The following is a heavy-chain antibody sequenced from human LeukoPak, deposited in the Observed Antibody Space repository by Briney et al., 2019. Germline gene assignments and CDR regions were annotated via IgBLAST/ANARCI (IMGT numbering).Heavy chain of an antibody. Sequence: QPGGSLRLSCAASGFTFSSYAMSWVRQAPGKGLEWVSAISGSGGSSPYADSVKGRSTISRDNSKNTLYLQMNRLRAEDTAVYYCAKGYCASSTCYARFDTWGQGTLVTVSS. CDR1: GFTFSSYA. D-gene: IGHD2-2*01. CDR3: AKGYCASSTCYARFDT. CDR2: ISGSGGSS. J-gene: IGHJ4*02. V-gene: IGHV3-23*01.